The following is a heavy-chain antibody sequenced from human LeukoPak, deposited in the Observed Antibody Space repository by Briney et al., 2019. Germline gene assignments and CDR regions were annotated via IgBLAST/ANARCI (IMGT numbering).Heavy chain of an antibody. CDR1: GFTFSSYW. CDR2: INHNGNVN. Sequence: GGSLRLSYAASGFTFSSYWMNWERQAAGKGLEWVASINHNGNVNYYVDSVKGRFTISRDNAKNSLYLQMSNLRAEDTAVYFCARGGGLDVWGQGATVTVSS. V-gene: IGHV3-7*03. J-gene: IGHJ6*02. CDR3: ARGGGLDV. D-gene: IGHD3-16*01.